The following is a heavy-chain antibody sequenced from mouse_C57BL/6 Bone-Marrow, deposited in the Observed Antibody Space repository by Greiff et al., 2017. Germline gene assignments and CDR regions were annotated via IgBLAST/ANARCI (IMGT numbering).Heavy chain of an antibody. CDR3: ANYNYGPNN. V-gene: IGHV1-15*01. D-gene: IGHD1-1*01. CDR1: GYTFTDYE. CDR2: IDPETGGT. J-gene: IGHJ2*01. Sequence: QVQLQQSGAELVRPGASVTLSCKASGYTFTDYEMHWVKQTPVHGLEWIGAIDPETGGTANNQKFKGKAILTADKSLSTAYMELRSLTPEDSAVFYCANYNYGPNNWGEGAPLTESS.